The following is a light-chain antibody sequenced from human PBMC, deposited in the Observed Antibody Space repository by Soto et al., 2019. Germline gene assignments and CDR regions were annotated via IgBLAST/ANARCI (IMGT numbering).Light chain of an antibody. J-gene: IGKJ4*01. CDR3: QQSYSTPPLT. Sequence: DIQMTQSPSSLSASIGDSVTITCRASQNIRIYLSWYQQKPGNAPKLLISAASSLQSGVPSRFSGSGSGTDFTLTITSLQPEDFATYYCQQSYSTPPLTFGGGTKVEI. CDR1: QNIRIY. CDR2: AAS. V-gene: IGKV1-39*01.